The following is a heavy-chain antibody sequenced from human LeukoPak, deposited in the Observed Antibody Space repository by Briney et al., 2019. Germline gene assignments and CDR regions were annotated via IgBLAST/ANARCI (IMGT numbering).Heavy chain of an antibody. J-gene: IGHJ1*01. V-gene: IGHV3-48*03. D-gene: IGHD1-26*01. CDR1: GFTFSSYD. Sequence: PGGSLRLSCAATGFTFSSYDMNCVRQAPGKGLEWVSYISSSGSTIYYADSVKGRFTISRDNAKNSLYLQMNSLRAEDTAVYYCARDREYFQHWGQGTLVTVSS. CDR3: ARDREYFQH. CDR2: ISSSGSTI.